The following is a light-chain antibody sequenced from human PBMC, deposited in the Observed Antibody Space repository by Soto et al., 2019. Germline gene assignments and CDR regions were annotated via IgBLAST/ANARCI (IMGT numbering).Light chain of an antibody. Sequence: QSALTQPPSASGSPGQSVTISCTGTSSDVGGYDFVSWYQQHPGKAPKLVIYEVTRRPSGVPDRFSGSKSGNTASLTVSGLQAEDEAVYYCSSYAGSTIFGGGTKLTFL. V-gene: IGLV2-8*01. CDR2: EVT. CDR3: SSYAGSTI. J-gene: IGLJ2*01. CDR1: SSDVGGYDF.